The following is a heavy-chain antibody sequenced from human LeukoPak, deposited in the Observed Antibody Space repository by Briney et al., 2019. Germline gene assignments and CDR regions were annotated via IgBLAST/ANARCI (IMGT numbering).Heavy chain of an antibody. Sequence: PGGSLRLSCAASGFTFSSYAMSWVRQAPGKGLEWVSAISGSGGSTYYADSVKGRFTISRDNSKNTLYLQMNSLRAEDTAVYYCAKDRRWSGSYYDPTSDSPFDYWGQGTLVTVSS. D-gene: IGHD1-26*01. CDR1: GFTFSSYA. J-gene: IGHJ4*02. CDR2: ISGSGGST. CDR3: AKDRRWSGSYYDPTSDSPFDY. V-gene: IGHV3-23*01.